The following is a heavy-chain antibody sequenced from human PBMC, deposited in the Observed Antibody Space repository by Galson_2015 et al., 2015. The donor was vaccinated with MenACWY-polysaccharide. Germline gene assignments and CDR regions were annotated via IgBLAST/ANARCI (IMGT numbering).Heavy chain of an antibody. CDR3: ARGRPGYSSTWSSY. J-gene: IGHJ4*02. CDR2: IHQDGSEK. D-gene: IGHD6-13*01. V-gene: IGHV3-7*01. CDR1: GFIFSPYW. Sequence: SLRLSCAASGFIFSPYWMSWVRQAPGKGLEWVANIHQDGSEKYYLDSVKGRFTISRDNANKSLYLQMNSLRAEDTAVYYCARGRPGYSSTWSSYWGQGTLVTVSS.